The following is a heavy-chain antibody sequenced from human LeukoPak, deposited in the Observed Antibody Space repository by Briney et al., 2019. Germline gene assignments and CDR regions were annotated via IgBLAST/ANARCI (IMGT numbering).Heavy chain of an antibody. CDR3: ARRVTAIDGMDV. Sequence: SETLSLTCAVYGGSFSGYYWGWIRQPPGKGLEWIGSIYYSGSTYYNPSLKSRVTISVDTSKNQFSLKLSSVTAADTAVYYCARRVTAIDGMDVWGQGTTVTVSS. CDR2: IYYSGST. V-gene: IGHV4-34*01. D-gene: IGHD5-18*01. J-gene: IGHJ6*02. CDR1: GGSFSGYY.